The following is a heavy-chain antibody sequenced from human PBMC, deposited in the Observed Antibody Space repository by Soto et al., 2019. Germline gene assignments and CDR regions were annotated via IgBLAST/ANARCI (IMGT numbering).Heavy chain of an antibody. D-gene: IGHD4-17*01. V-gene: IGHV3-30-3*01. J-gene: IGHJ4*02. CDR2: ISFEGSNN. CDR3: ARDPGKYGDYPDY. Sequence: SGGSLRLSCAASGVAFSSYAMHWVRQAPGKGLEGVTLISFEGSNNYYADSVKGRFTISRDNSRNTLYLQMNSLRAEDTAVYYCARDPGKYGDYPDYWGQGTLVTVSS. CDR1: GVAFSSYA.